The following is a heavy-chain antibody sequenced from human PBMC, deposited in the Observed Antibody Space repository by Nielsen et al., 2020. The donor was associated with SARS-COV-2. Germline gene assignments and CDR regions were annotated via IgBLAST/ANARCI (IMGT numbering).Heavy chain of an antibody. CDR2: IYASGNT. J-gene: IGHJ4*02. D-gene: IGHD3-22*01. Sequence: GESLKISCVVSGFNIRGYWMTWVRQAPGKGLEWVSLIYASGNTFYADSVRGRFTISRDNPKNTLYLQMNSLRAEDTAVYYCARRDDSSGYYLFDYWGQGTLVTVSS. CDR3: ARRDDSSGYYLFDY. V-gene: IGHV3-53*01. CDR1: GFNIRGYW.